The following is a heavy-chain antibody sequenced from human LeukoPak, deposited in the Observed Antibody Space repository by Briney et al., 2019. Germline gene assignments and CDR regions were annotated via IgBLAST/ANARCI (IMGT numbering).Heavy chain of an antibody. J-gene: IGHJ4*02. V-gene: IGHV4-38-2*01. CDR2: IYHRGST. CDR1: GSSISSGYY. D-gene: IGHD6-19*01. Sequence: PSGTLSLTFAVSGSSISSGYYWGWLRQPPGEGLEGLASIYHRGSTYYNPSLKSRVTISVDTSKNQFSLKLSSVTAADTAVYYCARGIAVAGFDYWGQRPLVTVS. CDR3: ARGIAVAGFDY.